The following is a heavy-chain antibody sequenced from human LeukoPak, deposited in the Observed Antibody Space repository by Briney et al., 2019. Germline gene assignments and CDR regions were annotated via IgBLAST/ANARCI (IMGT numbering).Heavy chain of an antibody. D-gene: IGHD5-18*01. Sequence: SETLSLTCTVSGGAISGYYWSWIRQPPGKGLEWIGYIFYSGSTNYNPSLKSRVTVSVDMSKNQFSLRLSSVTAADTAVYYCARGWTPNHHTAMAYWGQGTLVTVSS. V-gene: IGHV4-59*01. CDR2: IFYSGST. J-gene: IGHJ4*02. CDR3: ARGWTPNHHTAMAY. CDR1: GGAISGYY.